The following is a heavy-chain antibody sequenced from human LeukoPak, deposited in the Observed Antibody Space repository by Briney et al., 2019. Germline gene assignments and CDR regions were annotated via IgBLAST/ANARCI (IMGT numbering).Heavy chain of an antibody. CDR2: IYHSGST. J-gene: IGHJ5*02. Sequence: PSQTLSLTCAVSGGSISSGGYSWSWIRQPPGKGLEWIGYIYHSGSTYYNPSLKSRVTISVDRSKNQFSLKLSSVTAADTAVYYCARGTRRGWFDPWGQGTLVTVSS. CDR3: ARGTRRGWFDP. CDR1: GGSISSGGYS. V-gene: IGHV4-30-2*01.